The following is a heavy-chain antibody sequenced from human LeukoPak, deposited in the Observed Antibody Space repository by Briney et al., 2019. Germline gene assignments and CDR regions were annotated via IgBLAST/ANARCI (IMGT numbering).Heavy chain of an antibody. J-gene: IGHJ5*02. CDR3: ARDLGQLLWTNWFDP. CDR1: GYTFTSYD. V-gene: IGHV1-8*03. CDR2: MNPNSGNT. D-gene: IGHD2-2*01. Sequence: ASVKVSCKASGYTFTSYDINWVRQATGQGLEWMGWMNPNSGNTGYAQKFQGRVTITRNTSISTAYMELSSLRSEDTAVYYCARDLGQLLWTNWFDPWGQGTLVTVSS.